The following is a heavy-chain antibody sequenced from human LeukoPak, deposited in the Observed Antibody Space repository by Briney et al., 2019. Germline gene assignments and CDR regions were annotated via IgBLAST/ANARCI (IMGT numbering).Heavy chain of an antibody. J-gene: IGHJ6*03. CDR3: ARGFYGSGSYSPPYYYMDV. CDR2: IYYSGST. V-gene: IGHV4-39*07. Sequence: RASETLSLTCTVSGGSISSSSYYWGWIRQPPGKGLEWIGSIYYSGSTYYNPSLKSRVTISVDTSKNQFSLKLSSVTAADTAVYYCARGFYGSGSYSPPYYYMDVWGKGTTVTISS. CDR1: GGSISSSSYY. D-gene: IGHD3-10*01.